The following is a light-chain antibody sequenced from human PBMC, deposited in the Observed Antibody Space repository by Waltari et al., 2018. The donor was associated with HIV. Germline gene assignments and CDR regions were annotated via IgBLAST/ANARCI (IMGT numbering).Light chain of an antibody. V-gene: IGKV3-15*01. CDR2: GAS. CDR3: QQYHNWPQT. Sequence: EIEMTQSPAILSLSPGESATLSCRASQSVYNNLAWYQQKNGQAPRLLIYGASTRATDIPDRFSGSGSGTEFTLTVSSLQSGDFAVYYCQQYHNWPQTFGRGTKVEIK. J-gene: IGKJ2*01. CDR1: QSVYNN.